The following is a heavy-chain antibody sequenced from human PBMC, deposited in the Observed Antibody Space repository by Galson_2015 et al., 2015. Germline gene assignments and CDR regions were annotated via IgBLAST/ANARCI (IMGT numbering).Heavy chain of an antibody. J-gene: IGHJ5*02. CDR3: ARAGYCSGDSCSYNWFDP. V-gene: IGHV4-61*01. CDR2: IYYSGST. CDR1: GGSVGSSSYY. D-gene: IGHD2-15*01. Sequence: ETLSLTCIVSGGSVGSSSYYWNWIRQPPGKGLEWIAYIYYSGSTNYNPSLKSRVTISIDTSKNQFSLKLSSVTAADTAVYYCARAGYCSGDSCSYNWFDPWGQGTLVTVSS.